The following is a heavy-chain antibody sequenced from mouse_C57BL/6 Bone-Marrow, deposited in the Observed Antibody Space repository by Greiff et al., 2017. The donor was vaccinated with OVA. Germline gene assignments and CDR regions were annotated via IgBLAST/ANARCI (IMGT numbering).Heavy chain of an antibody. CDR1: GFTFSDYY. V-gene: IGHV5-12*01. CDR2: ISNGGGST. D-gene: IGHD2-10*02. CDR3: ARPYGNYRTWFAY. J-gene: IGHJ3*01. Sequence: EVQLQESGGGLVQPGGSLKLSCAASGFTFSDYYMYWVRQTPEKRLEWVAYISNGGGSTYYPDTVKGRFTISRDNAKNTLYLQMSRLKSEDTAMYYCARPYGNYRTWFAYWGQGTLVTVSA.